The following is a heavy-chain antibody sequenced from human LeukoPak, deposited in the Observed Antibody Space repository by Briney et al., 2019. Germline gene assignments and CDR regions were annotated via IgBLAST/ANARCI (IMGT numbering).Heavy chain of an antibody. D-gene: IGHD6-6*01. CDR2: ISAYNGNT. CDR3: ARDRPIAARIYFDY. J-gene: IGHJ4*02. CDR1: GYTFTSYG. V-gene: IGHV1-18*01. Sequence: VASVKVSCKASGYTFTSYGISWVRQAPGQGLEWMGWISAYNGNTNYAQKLQGRVTMTTDTSTSTAYMELRSLRSDDTAVYYCARDRPIAARIYFDYWGQGTLVTVSP.